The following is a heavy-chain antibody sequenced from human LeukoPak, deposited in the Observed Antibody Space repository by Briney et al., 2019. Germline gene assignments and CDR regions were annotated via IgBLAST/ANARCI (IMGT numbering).Heavy chain of an antibody. V-gene: IGHV4-34*01. CDR1: GGSFSGYY. J-gene: IGHJ5*02. CDR3: ARATVTTYWFDP. D-gene: IGHD4-17*01. CDR2: INHSGST. Sequence: PSETLSLTCAVYGGSFSGYYWSWIRQPPGKGLEGVGEINHSGSTNYNPSLKSRVTISVDPSKNQFSLKLSSVTAADTAVYYCARATVTTYWFDPWGQGTLVTVSS.